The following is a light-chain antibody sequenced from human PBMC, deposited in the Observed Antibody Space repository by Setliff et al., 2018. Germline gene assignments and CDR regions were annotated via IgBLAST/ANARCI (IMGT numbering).Light chain of an antibody. CDR1: SSNIGSNY. J-gene: IGLJ2*01. CDR2: RNS. Sequence: QSALTQPPSASGTPGQRVTISCSGSSSNIGSNYVYWYQHLTGTAPKLLIYRNSQRPSGVPDRFSGSKSGTSASLAISGLRSEDETTYYCAAWDDSLSAVVFGGGTKVTVL. V-gene: IGLV1-47*01. CDR3: AAWDDSLSAVV.